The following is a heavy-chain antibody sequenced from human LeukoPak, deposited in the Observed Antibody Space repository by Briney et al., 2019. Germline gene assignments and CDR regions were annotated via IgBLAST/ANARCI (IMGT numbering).Heavy chain of an antibody. CDR1: GGSISSGDKY. J-gene: IGHJ4*02. CDR2: IYYSGST. V-gene: IGHV4-30-4*01. D-gene: IGHD2-21*02. Sequence: PSETLYLTCNVSGGSISSGDKYWSWIRQPPGKGLEWIGYIYYSGSTYYNPSLKSRLTISVDTSENQFSLHLTSVTAADTAVYFCARVTRWAGLDFWGQGTLVTVSS. CDR3: ARVTRWAGLDF.